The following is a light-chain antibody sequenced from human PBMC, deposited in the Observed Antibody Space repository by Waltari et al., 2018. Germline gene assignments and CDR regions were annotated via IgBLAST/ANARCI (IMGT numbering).Light chain of an antibody. CDR3: CSYVRSVSFV. J-gene: IGLJ2*01. CDR2: AVD. CDR1: SRYVGYYNR. V-gene: IGLV2-23*02. Sequence: QSALTQPASLSGSPGQSTTIPCTGTSRYVGYYNRLSWYPPHPGKAPKLLIYAVDKRPSGISNRFSGSKSGNTASLTISGLQAEDEADYYCCSYVRSVSFVFGGGTKLTVL.